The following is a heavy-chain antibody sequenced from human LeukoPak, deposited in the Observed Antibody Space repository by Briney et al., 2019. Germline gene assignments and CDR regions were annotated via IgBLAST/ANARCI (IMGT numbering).Heavy chain of an antibody. J-gene: IGHJ5*02. CDR3: ARLVRGQWFDP. Sequence: SETLSLTCTVSGGTISSYYWSWIRQPPGKGLEWIGYIYTGGSTNYNPSLKSRVTISVDTSKNQFSLKLSSVTAADTAVYYCARLVRGQWFDPWGQGTLVTVSS. CDR2: IYTGGST. D-gene: IGHD3-10*02. V-gene: IGHV4-4*09. CDR1: GGTISSYY.